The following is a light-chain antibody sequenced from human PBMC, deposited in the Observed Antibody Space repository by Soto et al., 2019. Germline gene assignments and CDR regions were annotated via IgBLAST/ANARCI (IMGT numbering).Light chain of an antibody. CDR2: EVT. CDR3: SSYTTAYTQV. CDR1: SNDVGYYNY. J-gene: IGLJ3*02. Sequence: QSVLSQPGSVSGSPGQSITISCTGTSNDVGYYNYVSWYQQHPGQAPKLMISEVTTRPSGVSDRFSGSKSGNTASLTISRLRAEDEAHYYCSSYTTAYTQVFGGGTKVTVL. V-gene: IGLV2-14*01.